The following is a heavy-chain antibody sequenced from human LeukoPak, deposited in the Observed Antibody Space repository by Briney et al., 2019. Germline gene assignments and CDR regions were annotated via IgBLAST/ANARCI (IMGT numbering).Heavy chain of an antibody. D-gene: IGHD3-16*02. CDR1: GGSISSSSYY. J-gene: IGHJ4*02. V-gene: IGHV4-39*01. CDR2: IYYSGST. CDR3: ARRSLRLGELSPIDY. Sequence: PSETLSLTCTVSGGSISSSSYYWGWIRQPPGKGLEWIGSIYYSGSTYYNPSLKSRVTISVDTSKNQFSLKLSSVTAADTAVYYCARRSLRLGELSPIDYWGQGTLVTVSS.